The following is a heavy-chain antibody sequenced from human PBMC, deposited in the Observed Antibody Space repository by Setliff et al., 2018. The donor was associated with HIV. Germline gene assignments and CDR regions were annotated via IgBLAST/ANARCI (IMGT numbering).Heavy chain of an antibody. CDR1: GASISSSSYY. CDR3: ARRTLITGYDY. J-gene: IGHJ4*02. V-gene: IGHV4-39*01. Sequence: NPSETLSLTCTVSGASISSSSYYWGWIRQPPGKGLEWIGSLYYSGTTYYNPSLKSRLTISVDTSKNQFSLKLSSVTAADTAVYYCARRTLITGYDYWGQGTLVTVSS. CDR2: LYYSGTT. D-gene: IGHD3-16*01.